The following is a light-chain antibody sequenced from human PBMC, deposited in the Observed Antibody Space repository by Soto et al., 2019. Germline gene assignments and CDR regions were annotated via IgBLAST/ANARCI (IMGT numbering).Light chain of an antibody. Sequence: QAVVTQEPSLTVSPGGTVTLTCGSSTGTVTSGHFAYWFQQKPGQAPKTLIHDTRDKHSWTPDRFSGSLLGDKAALTLSGAQPEDEAEYYCMLSHSGVRVFGGGTQLTVL. CDR1: TGTVTSGHF. J-gene: IGLJ7*01. CDR2: DTR. CDR3: MLSHSGVRV. V-gene: IGLV7-46*01.